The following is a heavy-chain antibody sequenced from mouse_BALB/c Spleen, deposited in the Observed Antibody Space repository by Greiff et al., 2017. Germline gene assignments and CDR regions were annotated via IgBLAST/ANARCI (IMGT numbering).Heavy chain of an antibody. CDR2: INPYNDST. J-gene: IGHJ1*01. Sequence: VQLQQSGPELVKPGASVKMSCKASGYTFTSYVMHWVKQKPGQGLEWIGYINPYNDSTKYNEKFKGKATLTSDKSSSTSYMELSSLTSEDSAVYYCARGGYCRYLYWYFDVWGAGTTVTVSS. V-gene: IGHV1-14*01. CDR3: ARGGYCRYLYWYFDV. CDR1: GYTFTSYV. D-gene: IGHD2-14*01.